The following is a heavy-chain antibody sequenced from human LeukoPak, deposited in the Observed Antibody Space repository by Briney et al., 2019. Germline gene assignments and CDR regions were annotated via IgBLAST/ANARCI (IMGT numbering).Heavy chain of an antibody. CDR1: GFTFSTYS. CDR2: ISSSGSYI. Sequence: GGSLRLSCAASGFTFSTYSMNWVRQAPGKGLEWVSSISSSGSYIYYADSVRGRFTISRDNAKHSQYLQMNSLRAEDTAVYYCARDQWDDSSGYLPDLFDYWGQGTLVTVSS. CDR3: ARDQWDDSSGYLPDLFDY. V-gene: IGHV3-21*01. J-gene: IGHJ4*02. D-gene: IGHD3-22*01.